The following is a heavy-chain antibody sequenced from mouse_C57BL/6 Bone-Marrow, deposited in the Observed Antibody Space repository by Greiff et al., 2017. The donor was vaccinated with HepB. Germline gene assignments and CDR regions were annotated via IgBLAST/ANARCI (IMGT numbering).Heavy chain of an antibody. Sequence: VQLQQSGPELVKPGASVKISCKASGYAFSSSWMNWVKQRPGKGLEWIGRIYPGDGDTNYNGKFKGKATLTADKSSSTAYMQLSSLTSEDSAVYFCARRYYYGSSYVDWYFDVWGTGTTVTVSS. J-gene: IGHJ1*03. CDR1: GYAFSSSW. CDR2: IYPGDGDT. V-gene: IGHV1-82*01. CDR3: ARRYYYGSSYVDWYFDV. D-gene: IGHD1-1*01.